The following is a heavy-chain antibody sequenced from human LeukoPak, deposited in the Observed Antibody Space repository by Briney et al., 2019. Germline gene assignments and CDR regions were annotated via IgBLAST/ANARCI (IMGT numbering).Heavy chain of an antibody. CDR3: ARSILELAYGYVTMIFDY. D-gene: IGHD5-18*01. CDR1: GGSFSGCY. Sequence: SETLSLTCAVYGGSFSGCYWSWIRQPPGKGLEWIGEINHSGSTNYNPSLKSRVTISVDTSKNQFSLKLSSVTAADTAVYYCARSILELAYGYVTMIFDYWGQGTLVTVSS. V-gene: IGHV4-34*01. CDR2: INHSGST. J-gene: IGHJ4*02.